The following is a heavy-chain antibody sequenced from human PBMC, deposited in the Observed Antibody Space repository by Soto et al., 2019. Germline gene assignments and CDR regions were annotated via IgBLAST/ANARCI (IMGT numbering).Heavy chain of an antibody. CDR1: GFTFSSYA. Sequence: GSLRLSCAASGFTFSSYAMTWVRQAPGKGLEWVASVSGSGYSIYYADSVKGRFTISRDNSKNTLFLQMNSLRAEDTAVYYCAKESRYSDYVRAFDIWGQGTMVTVSS. CDR3: AKESRYSDYVRAFDI. CDR2: VSGSGYSI. V-gene: IGHV3-23*01. J-gene: IGHJ3*02. D-gene: IGHD5-12*01.